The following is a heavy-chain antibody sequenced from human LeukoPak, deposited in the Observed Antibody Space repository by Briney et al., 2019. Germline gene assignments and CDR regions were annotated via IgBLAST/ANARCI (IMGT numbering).Heavy chain of an antibody. Sequence: GGSLRLSCAASGFTFTNYWMSWVRQAPGKGLEWVANIKQDGSEKYYVDSVKGRFTISRDNAKKSLYLQMNSLRAEDTAVYYCAREDYDFWSGYRIKSLAYWGQGTLVTVSS. J-gene: IGHJ4*02. D-gene: IGHD3-3*01. CDR1: GFTFTNYW. CDR2: IKQDGSEK. CDR3: AREDYDFWSGYRIKSLAY. V-gene: IGHV3-7*01.